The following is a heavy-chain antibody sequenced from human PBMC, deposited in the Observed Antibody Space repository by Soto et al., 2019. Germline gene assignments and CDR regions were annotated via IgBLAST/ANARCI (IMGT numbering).Heavy chain of an antibody. CDR2: MNPNSGNT. Sequence: ASVKVSCKSFGYSFTSFDVHWVRQASGQGLEWMGWMNPNSGNTDYAQRFQGRVTMTRNTSINTAYMELNSLTSDDTAVHYCARGDWFGNWLAPWGQGTLVTVSS. J-gene: IGHJ5*02. D-gene: IGHD3-9*01. CDR3: ARGDWFGNWLAP. V-gene: IGHV1-8*02. CDR1: GYSFTSFD.